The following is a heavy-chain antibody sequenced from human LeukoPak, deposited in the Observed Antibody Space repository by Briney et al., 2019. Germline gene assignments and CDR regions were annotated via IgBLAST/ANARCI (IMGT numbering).Heavy chain of an antibody. J-gene: IGHJ4*02. V-gene: IGHV4-59*01. Sequence: SETLSLTCTVSGGSISNYYWSWIRRPPGKGLEWIGYICSSGSTNYNPSLKSRVTISVDTSKNQFSLRLSSVTAADTAVYFCARAGYSSGWPTNWGQGTLVTVSS. CDR2: ICSSGST. D-gene: IGHD6-19*01. CDR3: ARAGYSSGWPTN. CDR1: GGSISNYY.